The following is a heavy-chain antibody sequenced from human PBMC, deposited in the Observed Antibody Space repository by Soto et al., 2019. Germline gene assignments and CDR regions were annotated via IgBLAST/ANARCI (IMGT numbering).Heavy chain of an antibody. V-gene: IGHV2-5*01. J-gene: IGHJ4*02. Sequence: SGPTLVKPTQTLTLTCTFSGFSLSTSGVGVGWIRQPPGKALEWLALIYWNDDKRYSQSLKSRLTITKDTSKNQVVLTMTNMDPVDTATYYCAHRRQAAAGLYYFDYWGQGTLVTVSS. CDR1: GFSLSTSGVG. CDR2: IYWNDDK. CDR3: AHRRQAAAGLYYFDY. D-gene: IGHD6-13*01.